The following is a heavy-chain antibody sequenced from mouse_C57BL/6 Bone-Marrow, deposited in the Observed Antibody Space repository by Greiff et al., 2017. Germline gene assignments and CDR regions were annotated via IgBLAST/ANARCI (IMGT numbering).Heavy chain of an antibody. Sequence: VQLVESGAELARPGASVKMSCKASGYTFTSYTMHWVKQRPGQGLEWIGNINPSSGYTKYNQKFKDKATLTADKSSSTAYMQLSSLTSEDSAGYYCGKRSGTWVAYWGQGTLVTVSA. CDR2: INPSSGYT. CDR3: GKRSGTWVAY. J-gene: IGHJ3*01. V-gene: IGHV1-4*01. D-gene: IGHD3-3*01. CDR1: GYTFTSYT.